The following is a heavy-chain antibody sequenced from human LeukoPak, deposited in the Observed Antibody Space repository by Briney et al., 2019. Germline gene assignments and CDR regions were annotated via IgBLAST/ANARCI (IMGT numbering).Heavy chain of an antibody. CDR1: GGSFSGYY. Sequence: SETLSLTCAVYGGSFSGYYWSWIRQPPGEGLEWIGEINHSGSTNYNPSLKSRVTISVDTSKNQFSLKLSSVTAADTAVYYCARGGYDFWSGHASLFDYWGQGTLVTVSS. D-gene: IGHD3-3*01. CDR2: INHSGST. CDR3: ARGGYDFWSGHASLFDY. J-gene: IGHJ4*02. V-gene: IGHV4-34*01.